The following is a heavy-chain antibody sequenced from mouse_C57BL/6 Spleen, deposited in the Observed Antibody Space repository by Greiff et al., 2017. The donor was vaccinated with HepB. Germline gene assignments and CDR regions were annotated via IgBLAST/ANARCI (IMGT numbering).Heavy chain of an antibody. CDR2: IRNKANGYTT. Sequence: DVKLVESGGGLVQPGGSLSLSCAASGFTFTDYYMSWVRQPPGKALEWLGFIRNKANGYTTEYSASVKGRFTISRDNSQSILYLQMNALRAEDSATYYCARYRIHAMDYWGQGTSVTVSS. V-gene: IGHV7-3*01. CDR3: ARYRIHAMDY. J-gene: IGHJ4*01. CDR1: GFTFTDYY.